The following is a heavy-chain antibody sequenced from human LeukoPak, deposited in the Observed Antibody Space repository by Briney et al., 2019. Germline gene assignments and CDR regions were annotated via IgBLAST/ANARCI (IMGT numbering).Heavy chain of an antibody. Sequence: RTGGSLRLSCAASGFTFSSYSMNWVRQAPGKGLEWVSSISSSSSYIYYADSVKGRFTISRDNAKNSLYLQMNSLRAEDTAVYYCATGRRYNWNHDAFDIWGQGTMVTVSS. CDR1: GFTFSSYS. V-gene: IGHV3-21*01. J-gene: IGHJ3*02. CDR2: ISSSSSYI. D-gene: IGHD1-20*01. CDR3: ATGRRYNWNHDAFDI.